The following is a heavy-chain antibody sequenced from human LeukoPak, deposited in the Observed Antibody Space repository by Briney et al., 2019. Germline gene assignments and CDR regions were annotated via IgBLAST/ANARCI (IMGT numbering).Heavy chain of an antibody. J-gene: IGHJ4*02. Sequence: GGSLRLSCAASGFTFSSYAMSWVRQAPGKGLEWVSAISGSGGSTYYADSVKGRFTISRDNSKTTLYLQMNSLRAEDTAVYYCAKGAYSSGWYPIPVDYWGQGTLVTVSS. CDR3: AKGAYSSGWYPIPVDY. V-gene: IGHV3-23*01. D-gene: IGHD6-19*01. CDR1: GFTFSSYA. CDR2: ISGSGGST.